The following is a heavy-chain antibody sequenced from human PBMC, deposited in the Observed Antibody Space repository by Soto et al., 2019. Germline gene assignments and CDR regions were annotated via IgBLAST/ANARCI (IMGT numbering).Heavy chain of an antibody. CDR3: ARQGSRAFDI. Sequence: SETLSLTCTVSGGSISTSVYYWGWIRQPPGRGLEWMANIYYSGSAYYNPSLKRRVSTSVDTSKNQFSLKLRSVTAADTAVYYCARQGSRAFDIWGQGTMVTVSS. D-gene: IGHD2-15*01. J-gene: IGHJ3*02. V-gene: IGHV4-39*01. CDR1: GGSISTSVYY. CDR2: IYYSGSA.